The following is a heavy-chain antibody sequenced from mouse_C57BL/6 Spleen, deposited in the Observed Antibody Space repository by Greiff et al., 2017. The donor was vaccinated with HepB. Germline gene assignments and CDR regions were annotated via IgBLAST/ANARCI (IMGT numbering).Heavy chain of an antibody. CDR1: GYTFTSYW. V-gene: IGHV1-59*01. CDR3: ARSLSTVVDYYAMDY. CDR2: IDPSDSYT. D-gene: IGHD1-1*01. J-gene: IGHJ4*01. Sequence: VQLQQPGAELVRPGTSVKLSCKASGYTFTSYWMHWVKQRPGQGLEWIGVIDPSDSYTNYNQKFKGKATLTVDTSSSTAYMQLSSLTSEDSAVYYCARSLSTVVDYYAMDYWGQGTSVTVSS.